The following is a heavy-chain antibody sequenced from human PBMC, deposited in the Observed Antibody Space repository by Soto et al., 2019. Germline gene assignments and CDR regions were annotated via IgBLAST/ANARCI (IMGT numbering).Heavy chain of an antibody. CDR3: TTWGTFLTGYCP. V-gene: IGHV3-15*02. D-gene: IGHD3-9*01. CDR1: GFTFSNAW. CDR2: IKSNSDGGTT. J-gene: IGHJ5*02. Sequence: EVQLVESGGALVKPGGSLILSCTASGFTFSNAWMNWVRQAPGKGLEWVGRIKSNSDGGTTDDAAPVQGRFTISRDDSKHTVYLQMNSLEIDDTGVYYCTTWGTFLTGYCPWGRGTLVTVSS.